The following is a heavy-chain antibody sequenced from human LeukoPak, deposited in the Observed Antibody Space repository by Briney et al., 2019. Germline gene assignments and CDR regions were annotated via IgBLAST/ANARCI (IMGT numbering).Heavy chain of an antibody. CDR1: GYSFTSYW. J-gene: IGHJ4*02. V-gene: IGHV5-51*01. Sequence: GESLKISCKGSGYSFTSYWIGWVRQLPGKGLEWMGIIYPGDSDTRYSPSFQGQVTISADKSISTAYLQWSSLKASDTAMYYCARHLGATVNTLYYFDYWGQGTLVTVSS. CDR2: IYPGDSDT. D-gene: IGHD4-17*01. CDR3: ARHLGATVNTLYYFDY.